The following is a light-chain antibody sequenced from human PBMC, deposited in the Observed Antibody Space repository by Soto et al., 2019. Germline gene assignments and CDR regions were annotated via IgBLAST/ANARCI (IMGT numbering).Light chain of an antibody. CDR3: QQYENSPIT. CDR1: QSLSNFF. CDR2: GTS. J-gene: IGKJ5*01. Sequence: EIVLTQSPGILSVSPGEGATLSCRASQSLSNFFLAWYQQKPGQAPRLLIYGTSIRATGIPDRFSGSGSETEFTLTVNRLEPEDFEVYYCQQYENSPITFGQGTRLEIK. V-gene: IGKV3-20*01.